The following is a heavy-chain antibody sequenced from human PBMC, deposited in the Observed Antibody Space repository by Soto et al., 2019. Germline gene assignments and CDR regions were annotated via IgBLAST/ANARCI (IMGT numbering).Heavy chain of an antibody. Sequence: GGCLRLSCEACGFTFSSYAMSWVRQAPGKGLEWVSSIGGSGGSTYYGDSVKGRFTISRDNSKNTLYLQMNSLRAEDTAVYYCAKGGCRFVEWLLLADTWGQGTFVTVSS. CDR3: AKGGCRFVEWLLLADT. V-gene: IGHV3-23*01. CDR2: IGGSGGST. J-gene: IGHJ5*02. D-gene: IGHD3-3*01. CDR1: GFTFSSYA.